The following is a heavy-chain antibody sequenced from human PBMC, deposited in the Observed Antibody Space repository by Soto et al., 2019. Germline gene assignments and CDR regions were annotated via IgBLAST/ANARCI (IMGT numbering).Heavy chain of an antibody. V-gene: IGHV3-7*01. CDR2: IHQDGNER. CDR3: ARDKARTYYVSGSTVGFRKEV. J-gene: IGHJ6*02. D-gene: IGHD3-10*01. CDR1: GFLFTTHC. Sequence: GGDLRLCCGGSGFLFTTHCIPWVRQVPGKGQEWVANIHQDGNERYSADSVKGRFTISRDNSKSTLYLQMNSLRAEGTAVYDCARDKARTYYVSGSTVGFRKEVSGQGTKATVSS.